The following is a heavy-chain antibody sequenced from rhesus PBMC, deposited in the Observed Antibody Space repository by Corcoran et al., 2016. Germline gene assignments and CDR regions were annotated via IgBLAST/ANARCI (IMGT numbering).Heavy chain of an antibody. Sequence: QLQLQESGPGLVKPSETLSVTCAVSGGSISSSCWSWIRQPPGKGLEWIGYIYGSSTSTNYNPSLKSRVTISKDTSKNQFSLKLSSVTAADTAVYYCARESSGYSLYYFDYWGQGALVTVSS. CDR1: GGSISSSC. V-gene: IGHV4S10*01. J-gene: IGHJ4*01. CDR3: ARESSGYSLYYFDY. CDR2: IYGSSTST. D-gene: IGHD5-24*01.